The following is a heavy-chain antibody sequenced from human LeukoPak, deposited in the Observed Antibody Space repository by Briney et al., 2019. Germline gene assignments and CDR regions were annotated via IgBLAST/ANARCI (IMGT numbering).Heavy chain of an antibody. Sequence: ASVKVSGKASGYTFTDYYIHWVRLAPGQGLEWMGWINPKSGETKYAQNLQGRVSLTRDSSINTASMELSGLRSDDTAVYFCARGIKFYDYWTYFDFWGQGTPVTVSS. V-gene: IGHV1-2*02. J-gene: IGHJ4*02. CDR1: GYTFTDYY. D-gene: IGHD3-3*01. CDR3: ARGIKFYDYWTYFDF. CDR2: INPKSGET.